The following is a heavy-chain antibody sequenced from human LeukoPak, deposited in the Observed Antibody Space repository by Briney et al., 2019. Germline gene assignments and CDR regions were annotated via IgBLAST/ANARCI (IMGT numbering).Heavy chain of an antibody. CDR3: ARDYKSGYYGYYYYYYMDV. CDR1: GFTFSSYW. J-gene: IGHJ6*03. Sequence: PGGSLRLSXAASGFTFSSYWMSWVRQAPGKGLEWVANIKQDGSEKYYVDSVKGRFTISRDNAKNSLYLQMNSLRAEDTAVYYCARDYKSGYYGYYYYYYMDVWGKGTTVTVSS. V-gene: IGHV3-7*01. CDR2: IKQDGSEK. D-gene: IGHD3-3*01.